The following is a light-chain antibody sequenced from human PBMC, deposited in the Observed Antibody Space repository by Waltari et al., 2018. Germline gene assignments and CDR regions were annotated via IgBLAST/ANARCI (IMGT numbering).Light chain of an antibody. CDR1: QSVSSY. Sequence: DIQMTQSPSTLSASVGDRVTITCRASQSVSSYLAWFQQRPGKAPQLLMYRASSLESGVPSRFSGSGSGTEFTLTISSLQPDDFATYYCQQYNSYFWTFGQGTKVEIK. CDR3: QQYNSYFWT. J-gene: IGKJ1*01. CDR2: RAS. V-gene: IGKV1-5*03.